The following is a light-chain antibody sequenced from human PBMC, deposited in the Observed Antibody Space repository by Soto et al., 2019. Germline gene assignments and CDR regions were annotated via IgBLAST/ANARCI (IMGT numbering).Light chain of an antibody. J-gene: IGKJ3*01. CDR3: QQRSSWPST. CDR2: DTS. CDR1: QSVRTY. V-gene: IGKV3-11*01. Sequence: EIVLTQSPATLSLSPGERATLSCRASQSVRTYLAWYQQKPGQTPRLLIYDTSNRATGIPARFSGSGSGTDFTLTISSLEPEDFAVYYCQQRSSWPSTFGPGTKVDMK.